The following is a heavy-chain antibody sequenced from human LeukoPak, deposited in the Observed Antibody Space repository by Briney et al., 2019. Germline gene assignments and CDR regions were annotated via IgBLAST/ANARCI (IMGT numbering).Heavy chain of an antibody. D-gene: IGHD4-17*01. CDR2: IYTSGTT. CDR3: AREREGPYGYLDY. V-gene: IGHV4-61*02. J-gene: IGHJ4*02. Sequence: SETLSLTCTVSGGSISSSNYCWSWIRQPAGKGLEWIGRIYTSGTTNYNPSLKSRVTISIDTSKNQFSLKLSSVTAADTAVYYCAREREGPYGYLDYWGQGALVAVSS. CDR1: GGSISSSNYC.